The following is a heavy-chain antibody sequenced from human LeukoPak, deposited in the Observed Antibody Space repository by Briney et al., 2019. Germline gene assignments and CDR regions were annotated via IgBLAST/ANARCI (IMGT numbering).Heavy chain of an antibody. Sequence: GGSLRLSCAASGFTFSSYAMSWVRQAPGKGLEWVSAISGSGGSTYYADSVKGRFTISRDNSENTLYLQLSSLRAEDTAVYYCAKAVGQWLGYYFDYWGQGTLVTVSS. CDR3: AKAVGQWLGYYFDY. CDR1: GFTFSSYA. J-gene: IGHJ4*02. V-gene: IGHV3-23*01. CDR2: ISGSGGST. D-gene: IGHD6-19*01.